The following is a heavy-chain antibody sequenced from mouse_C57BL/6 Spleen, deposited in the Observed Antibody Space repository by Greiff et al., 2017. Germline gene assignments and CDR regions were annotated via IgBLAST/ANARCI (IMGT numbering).Heavy chain of an antibody. D-gene: IGHD1-1*01. V-gene: IGHV14-4*01. CDR1: GFTIKDDY. Sequence: EVQLQQSGAELVRPGASVKLSCTASGFTIKDDYMHWVKQRPEQGLEWIGWIYPENGDTEYAAKFQGKATITADTSSNTAYLQLSSLTSEDSAVYYCTTVVLRDMFAYWGQGTLVTVSA. CDR2: IYPENGDT. J-gene: IGHJ3*01. CDR3: TTVVLRDMFAY.